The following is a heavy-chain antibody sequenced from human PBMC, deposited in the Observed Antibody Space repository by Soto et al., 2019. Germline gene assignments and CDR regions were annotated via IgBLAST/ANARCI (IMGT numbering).Heavy chain of an antibody. CDR2: IIPFFGTA. CDR3: AKSAPMDAGDKYYYDY. Sequence: SVKVSCKASGGTFSTFGISWVRQAPGQGLEWMGGIIPFFGTARYSQKFEDRITITADESTNTVYMDLRSLTSEDTAIYYCAKSAPMDAGDKYYYDYWGQGTLVTVSS. V-gene: IGHV1-69*13. D-gene: IGHD4-17*01. CDR1: GGTFSTFG. J-gene: IGHJ4*02.